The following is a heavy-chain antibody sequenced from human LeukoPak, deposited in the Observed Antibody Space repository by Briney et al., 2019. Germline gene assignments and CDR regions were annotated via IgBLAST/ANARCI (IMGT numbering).Heavy chain of an antibody. CDR1: GFTFSNYA. V-gene: IGHV3-64*01. J-gene: IGHJ3*02. CDR2: IISNGYST. Sequence: PGGSLRLSCAASGFTFSNYAMHWVRQAPGKGLEYVSAIISNGYSTYYANSVKGRFTMSRDNSKNTLYLQMGSLRAEDTAVYYCARGNSSWYYDAFDIWGQGTMVTVSS. CDR3: ARGNSSWYYDAFDI. D-gene: IGHD6-13*01.